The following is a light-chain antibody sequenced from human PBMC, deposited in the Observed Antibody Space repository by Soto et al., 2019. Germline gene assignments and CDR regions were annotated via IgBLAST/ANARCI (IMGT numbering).Light chain of an antibody. CDR2: GAS. J-gene: IGKJ1*01. Sequence: EIVMTQSPATLSVSPGERATLSCRASQSVSSNLAWYQQKPGQAPRLLIYGASTRATGIPARFSGSGSGTVFTLTIRRLQSEAFAVYYCQPYKHWPPTFGQGTKVEIK. CDR1: QSVSSN. CDR3: QPYKHWPPT. V-gene: IGKV3-15*01.